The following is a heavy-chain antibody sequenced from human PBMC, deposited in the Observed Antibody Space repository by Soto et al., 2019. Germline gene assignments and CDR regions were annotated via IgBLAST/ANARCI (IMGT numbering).Heavy chain of an antibody. CDR1: GFTFGDYG. CDR2: VSNDVRIE. Sequence: GGSLRLSCAASGFTFGDYGMHWVRQAPGKGLEWVAVVSNDVRIEYYADSVKGRFTISRDNAKNSVYLQMSSLTAEDTAVYYCATFSHMDVWGKGTTVTVSS. CDR3: ATFSHMDV. V-gene: IGHV3-30*03. J-gene: IGHJ6*03. D-gene: IGHD3-3*01.